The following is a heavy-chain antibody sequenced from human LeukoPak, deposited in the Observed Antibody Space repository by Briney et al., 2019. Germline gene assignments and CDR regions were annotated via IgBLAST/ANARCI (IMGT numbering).Heavy chain of an antibody. Sequence: SETLSLTCTVSGGSISSYYWSWIRQPPGKGLEWIGYIYYSGSTNYNPSLKSRVTISVDTSKNQFSLKLSSVTAADTAVYYCARAIYYYDSSGYLDWGQGTLVTVSS. V-gene: IGHV4-59*01. CDR3: ARAIYYYDSSGYLD. D-gene: IGHD3-22*01. CDR2: IYYSGST. CDR1: GGSISSYY. J-gene: IGHJ4*02.